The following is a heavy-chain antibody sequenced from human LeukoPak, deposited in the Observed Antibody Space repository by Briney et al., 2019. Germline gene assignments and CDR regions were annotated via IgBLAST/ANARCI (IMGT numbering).Heavy chain of an antibody. CDR2: ISSSSSYI. CDR1: GFTFSSYS. D-gene: IGHD6-13*01. CDR3: ARQSSSWYGDSFDY. J-gene: IGHJ4*02. Sequence: PGGSLRLSCAASGFTFSSYSMNWVRQAPGKGLEWVSSISSSSSYIYYADSVKGRFTISRDNAKNSLYLQMNSLRAEDTAVYYCARQSSSWYGDSFDYWGQGTLVTVSS. V-gene: IGHV3-21*01.